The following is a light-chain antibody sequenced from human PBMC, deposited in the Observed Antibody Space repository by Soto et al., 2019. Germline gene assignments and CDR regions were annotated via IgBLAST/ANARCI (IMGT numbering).Light chain of an antibody. J-gene: IGLJ3*02. CDR2: SNN. CDR1: SANIGAAYN. Sequence: QSVLTQPPSVSGAPGQRVTISCTGSSANIGAAYNVDWYQQLPGTAPKLLIYSNNQRPSGVPDRFSGSKSGTSASLAISGLQSEDEADYYCAAWDDSLNGWVFGGGTKLTVL. CDR3: AAWDDSLNGWV. V-gene: IGLV1-44*01.